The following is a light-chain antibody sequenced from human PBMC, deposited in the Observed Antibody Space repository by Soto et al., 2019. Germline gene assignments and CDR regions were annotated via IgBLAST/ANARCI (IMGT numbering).Light chain of an antibody. CDR3: QTWGTPWV. J-gene: IGLJ3*02. Sequence: QPVLTQSPSASASLGASVKLTCTLSSGHSNYVIAWHQQQSEKGPRFLMKLNSDGSHIKGNEIPDRFSGSSSGAERYLTIPGLQSGDEAGYYCQTWGTPWVFAGGTKLTVL. CDR2: LNSDGSH. V-gene: IGLV4-69*01. CDR1: SGHSNYV.